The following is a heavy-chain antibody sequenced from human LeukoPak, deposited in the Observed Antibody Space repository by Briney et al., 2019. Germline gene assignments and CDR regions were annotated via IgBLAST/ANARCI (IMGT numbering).Heavy chain of an antibody. J-gene: IGHJ4*02. Sequence: GGSLRLSCAASGFTISSYAMSWVRQAPGKGLEWVSAISGSGGSTYYADSVKGRFTISRDNSKNTLYLQMNSLRAEDTAVYYCAKIPDSSSWVLLHTDYWGQGTLVTVSS. CDR2: ISGSGGST. D-gene: IGHD6-13*01. CDR3: AKIPDSSSWVLLHTDY. CDR1: GFTISSYA. V-gene: IGHV3-23*01.